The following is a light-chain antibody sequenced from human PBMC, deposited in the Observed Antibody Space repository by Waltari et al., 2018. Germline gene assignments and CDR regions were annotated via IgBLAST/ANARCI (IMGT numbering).Light chain of an antibody. CDR2: WAS. CDR3: LQTYVSPYT. Sequence: DIVMTQSPAFLGVSLGERATIHCKSSQSVLYSSNHKNYLTWYQQKPGQPPKMLIYWASTRESGVPDRFSGSGSGTDFTLTISSLQAEDVAVYYCLQTYVSPYTFGQGTNLEI. CDR1: QSVLYSSNHKNY. J-gene: IGKJ2*01. V-gene: IGKV4-1*01.